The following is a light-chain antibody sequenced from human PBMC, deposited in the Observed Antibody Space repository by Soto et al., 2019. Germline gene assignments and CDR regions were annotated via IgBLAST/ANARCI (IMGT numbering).Light chain of an antibody. CDR2: EAS. J-gene: IGKJ3*01. CDR3: QQRSNWA. Sequence: EVVLTQSPATLSLSPGERATLSCRTSRSITRFLAWYQLRPGQAPRLLISEASNRATGVPARVSGSASGTDFTVTVSSLEREDFAMYVCQQRSNWAFGPGTKLDIK. CDR1: RSITRF. V-gene: IGKV3-11*01.